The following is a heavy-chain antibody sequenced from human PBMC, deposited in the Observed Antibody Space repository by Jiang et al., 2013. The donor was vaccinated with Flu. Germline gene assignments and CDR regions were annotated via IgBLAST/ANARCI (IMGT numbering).Heavy chain of an antibody. Sequence: GSGLVKPSETLALTCSVSDASIIDSEYSWAWIRQPPGKGLEWIGIVFHSGKTFYSPSFEGRVTISLDMSKKEFSLKVKSVTAADTATYYCARQDSSSWAYYYFLDV. V-gene: IGHV4-39*07. J-gene: IGHJ6*03. CDR2: VFHSGKT. CDR1: DASIIDSEYS. CDR3: ARQDSSSWAYYYFLDV. D-gene: IGHD2-2*01.